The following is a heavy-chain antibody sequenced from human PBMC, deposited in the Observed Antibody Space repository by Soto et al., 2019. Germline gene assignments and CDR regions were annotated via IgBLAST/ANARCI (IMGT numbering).Heavy chain of an antibody. CDR1: GGSFSGYY. CDR3: ASVPAARGVDY. V-gene: IGHV4-34*01. CDR2: INHSGST. Sequence: SETLSLTCAVYGGSFSGYYWSWIRQPPGKGLEWIGEINHSGSTNYNPSLKSRVTISVDTSKNQFSLKLSSVTAADTAVYYCASVPAARGVDYWGQGTLVTVSS. D-gene: IGHD2-2*01. J-gene: IGHJ4*02.